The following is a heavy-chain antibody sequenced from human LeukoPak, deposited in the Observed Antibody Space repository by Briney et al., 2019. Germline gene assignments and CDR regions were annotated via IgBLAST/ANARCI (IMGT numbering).Heavy chain of an antibody. CDR2: IIPIFGTA. D-gene: IGHD2-2*01. Sequence: ASVKVSCQASGGTFSSYAISWVRQAPGQGLEWMGGIIPIFGTANYAQKFQGRVTITADESTSTAYMELSSLRSEDTAVYYCARGSGDGSYCSSTSCYWSGMDVWGQGTTVTVSS. CDR1: GGTFSSYA. CDR3: ARGSGDGSYCSSTSCYWSGMDV. J-gene: IGHJ6*02. V-gene: IGHV1-69*13.